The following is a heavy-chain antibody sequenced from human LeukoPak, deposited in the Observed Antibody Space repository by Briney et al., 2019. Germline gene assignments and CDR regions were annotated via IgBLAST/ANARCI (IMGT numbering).Heavy chain of an antibody. CDR2: MSSDGSSK. V-gene: IGHV3-30*04. D-gene: IGHD2/OR15-2a*01. Sequence: SGGSLRLSCAASGFTFSAYAMHWVRQAPGKGLEWVAAMSSDGSSKYYTDSVKSRFTISSDNSKNTLYLQMHSLRPEDTAVYYCARDPDFSTFLQGDYWGQGTQVTVSS. J-gene: IGHJ4*02. CDR3: ARDPDFSTFLQGDY. CDR1: GFTFSAYA.